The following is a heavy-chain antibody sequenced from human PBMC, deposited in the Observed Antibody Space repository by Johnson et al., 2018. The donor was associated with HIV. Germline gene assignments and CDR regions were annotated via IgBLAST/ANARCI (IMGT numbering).Heavy chain of an antibody. CDR1: GFTFSNYG. V-gene: IGHV3-30*02. CDR3: AKGQSSGYPKDAFDI. CDR2: IRYDGDIT. J-gene: IGHJ3*02. Sequence: QVQLVESGGGVVQPGGSLRLSCAASGFTFSNYGMHWVRQAPGKGLEWVAFIRYDGDITYYVDSVKGRFTSSRDNSKNTRYLQMNSLRTEDTAMYYCAKGQSSGYPKDAFDIWGRGTIVTISS. D-gene: IGHD3-22*01.